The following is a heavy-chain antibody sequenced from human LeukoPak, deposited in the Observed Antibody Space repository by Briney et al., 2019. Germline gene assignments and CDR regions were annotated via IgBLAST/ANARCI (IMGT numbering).Heavy chain of an antibody. CDR3: ARYPSGGYFDY. V-gene: IGHV1-69*13. J-gene: IGHJ4*02. CDR2: IIPIFGTA. D-gene: IGHD1-14*01. Sequence: SVKVSCKASGGTFSSYVISWVRQAPGQGLEWMGGIIPIFGTANYAQMFQGRVTITADEPTSTAYMELSSLRFEDTAVYYCARYPSGGYFDYWGQGTLVTVSS. CDR1: GGTFSSYV.